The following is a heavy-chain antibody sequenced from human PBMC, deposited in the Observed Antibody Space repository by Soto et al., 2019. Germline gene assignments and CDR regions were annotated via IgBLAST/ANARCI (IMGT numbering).Heavy chain of an antibody. V-gene: IGHV4-59*01. D-gene: IGHD5-12*01. CDR2: IYYSGST. CDR1: GGSISSYY. J-gene: IGHJ4*02. CDR3: ARGRDGYTQPPTVDY. Sequence: SETLSLTCTVSGGSISSYYWSWIRQPPGKGLEWIGYIYYSGSTNYNPSLKSRVTISVDTSKNQFSLKMSSVTAADTAVYYCARGRDGYTQPPTVDYCGQGTMVTVFS.